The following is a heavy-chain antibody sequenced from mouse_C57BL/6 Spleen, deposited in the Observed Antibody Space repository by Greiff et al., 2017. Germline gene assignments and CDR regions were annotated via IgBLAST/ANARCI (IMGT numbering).Heavy chain of an antibody. CDR3: ANDGSSAWFAY. J-gene: IGHJ3*01. D-gene: IGHD1-1*01. V-gene: IGHV1-80*01. Sequence: QVQLQQSGAGLVKPGASVQISCTASGYAFSSYWMNWVKQRPGKGLERIGQIYPGDGDTNYNGKVKGKATLTADKSSRTAYMQLISLTSEVSAVYFCANDGSSAWFAYWGQGTLVTVSA. CDR1: GYAFSSYW. CDR2: IYPGDGDT.